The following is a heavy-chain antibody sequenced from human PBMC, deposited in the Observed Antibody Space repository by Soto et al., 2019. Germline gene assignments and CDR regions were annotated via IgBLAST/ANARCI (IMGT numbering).Heavy chain of an antibody. J-gene: IGHJ3*02. CDR2: ISSSSRYI. D-gene: IGHD6-13*01. V-gene: IGHV3-21*01. CDR3: ARIGISWRLKSNDAFDI. Sequence: GGSLRLSCADSGFTFTSYSMNWVRQAPGKELERVSSISSSSRYIYYADSVKGRFTISRDNAKNSLYLQMNSLRAEDTAVYYCARIGISWRLKSNDAFDIWGQGTMVTVSS. CDR1: GFTFTSYS.